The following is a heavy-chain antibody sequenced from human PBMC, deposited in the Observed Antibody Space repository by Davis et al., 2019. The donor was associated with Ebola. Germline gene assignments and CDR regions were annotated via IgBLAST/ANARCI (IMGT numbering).Heavy chain of an antibody. CDR2: IHSGGST. D-gene: IGHD1-14*01. Sequence: GGSLRLSCAASGLTVSTNYMSWVRQDPGKGLEWVSVIHSGGSTKYADSVKGRFTISRDNSKNTLYLQMNSLRAEDTAVYYCAREMSAPTGTDAFDIWGQGTMVTVSS. CDR1: GLTVSTNY. J-gene: IGHJ3*02. CDR3: AREMSAPTGTDAFDI. V-gene: IGHV3-53*01.